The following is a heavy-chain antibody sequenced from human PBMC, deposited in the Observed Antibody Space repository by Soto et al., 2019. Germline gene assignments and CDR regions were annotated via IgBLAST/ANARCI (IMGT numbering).Heavy chain of an antibody. V-gene: IGHV4-31*01. J-gene: IGHJ5*02. CDR2: IYFSGST. CDR3: ARMYDASGNNWFDP. CDR1: GDSITSGGYY. D-gene: IGHD3-22*01. Sequence: QVQLQESGPGLVKPSQTLSLTCTVSGDSITSGGYYWSWLRQHPGKGMEWIGYIYFSGSTFYDPSLKSQVTMSVDTSKNHFSLKLSSVTAADTAVYYCARMYDASGNNWFDPWGQGTLVTVSS.